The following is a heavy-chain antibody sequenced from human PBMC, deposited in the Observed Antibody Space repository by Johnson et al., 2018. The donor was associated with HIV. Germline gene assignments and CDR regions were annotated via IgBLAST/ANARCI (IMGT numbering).Heavy chain of an antibody. CDR3: AKDPGRRDPHAFDI. J-gene: IGHJ3*02. Sequence: VQLVESGGGVVQPGGSLRLSCAASGFTFSSYGMHWVRQAPGKGLEWVAFIRYDGSNNYYADSVKGRFTISRDNSKNTLYLQMNSLRAEDTAVYYCAKDPGRRDPHAFDIWGLGTMVTVSS. D-gene: IGHD2-15*01. CDR1: GFTFSSYG. CDR2: IRYDGSNN. V-gene: IGHV3-30*02.